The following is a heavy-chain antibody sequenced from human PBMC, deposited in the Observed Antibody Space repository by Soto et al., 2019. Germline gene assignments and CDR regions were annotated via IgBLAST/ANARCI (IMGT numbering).Heavy chain of an antibody. J-gene: IGHJ4*02. Sequence: GSLRLSCAASGFTFSSYAMSWVRQAPGKGLEWVSAISGSGGSTYYADSVKGRLTISRDNSKNTLYLQMNSLRAEDTAVYYCAKDPRFGELFLFDYWGQGTLVTVSS. CDR1: GFTFSSYA. D-gene: IGHD3-10*01. CDR2: ISGSGGST. CDR3: AKDPRFGELFLFDY. V-gene: IGHV3-23*01.